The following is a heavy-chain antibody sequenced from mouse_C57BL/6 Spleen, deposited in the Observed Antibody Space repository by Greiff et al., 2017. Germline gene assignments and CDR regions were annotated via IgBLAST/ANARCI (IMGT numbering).Heavy chain of an antibody. J-gene: IGHJ1*03. D-gene: IGHD2-2*01. CDR3: GRELMATNGYFDV. Sequence: QVQLQQPGAELVKPGASVKLSCKASGYTFTSYSITWVKQRPGQGLEWIGDIYPGSGSTNYNEKFKGKATLTVDKSSSTAYMQLSSLTSEDSAVYYCGRELMATNGYFDVWGTGTTVTVSS. CDR2: IYPGSGST. CDR1: GYTFTSYS. V-gene: IGHV1-55*01.